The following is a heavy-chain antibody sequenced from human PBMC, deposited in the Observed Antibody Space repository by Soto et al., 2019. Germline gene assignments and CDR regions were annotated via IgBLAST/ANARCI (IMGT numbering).Heavy chain of an antibody. D-gene: IGHD3-3*01. V-gene: IGHV1-18*01. CDR1: GYTFSSYG. Sequence: QVQLVQSGAEVKKPGASVKVSCKASGYTFSSYGISWVRQAPGQGLEWMGWISAYNGNTNYAQKLQGRVTMTTDTSTGKAYRELRSLRSDDTAVYYCAGEDLYCDFWSGDRGHWFDPWGQGTLVTGSS. CDR2: ISAYNGNT. J-gene: IGHJ5*02. CDR3: AGEDLYCDFWSGDRGHWFDP.